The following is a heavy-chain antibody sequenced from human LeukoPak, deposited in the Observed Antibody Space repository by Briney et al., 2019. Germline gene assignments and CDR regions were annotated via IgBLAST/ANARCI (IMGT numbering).Heavy chain of an antibody. D-gene: IGHD6-19*01. J-gene: IGHJ5*02. Sequence: PSETLSLTCTVSGGSISSSSCYWGWIRQPPGKGLEWIGSIYYSGSAYYNPSLKSRVTISVDTSKNQFSLKLSSVTAADTAVYYCARDLSGGWSDNWFDPWGQGTLVTVSS. CDR2: IYYSGSA. CDR1: GGSISSSSCY. CDR3: ARDLSGGWSDNWFDP. V-gene: IGHV4-39*07.